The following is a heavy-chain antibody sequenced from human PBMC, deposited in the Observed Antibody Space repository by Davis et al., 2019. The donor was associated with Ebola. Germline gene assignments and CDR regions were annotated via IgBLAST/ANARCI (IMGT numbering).Heavy chain of an antibody. CDR1: GYSFSNYW. CDR2: IYSGDSDT. Sequence: GESLKISCKGSGYSFSNYWIGWVRQMPGKGPEWMGIIYSGDSDTRYSPSFEGQVTISVDRSISTAHLQWSSLKASDTGIYYCVRQESLYGAIDSWGQGTLVTVSS. J-gene: IGHJ4*02. CDR3: VRQESLYGAIDS. D-gene: IGHD4/OR15-4a*01. V-gene: IGHV5-51*01.